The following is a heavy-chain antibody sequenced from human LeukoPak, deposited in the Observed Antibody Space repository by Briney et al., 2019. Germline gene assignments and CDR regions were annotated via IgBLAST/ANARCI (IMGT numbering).Heavy chain of an antibody. J-gene: IGHJ4*02. V-gene: IGHV3-7*01. CDR3: ARATSSTTRNLGY. CDR2: IKQDGSDK. D-gene: IGHD2-2*01. CDR1: GFTFSSYW. Sequence: GGSLRLSCAASGFTFSSYWMSWVRQAPGKGLEWVANIKQDGSDKNYVESVEGRFTISRDSAKNSLYLQMNSLRAEDTAVYYCARATSSTTRNLGYWGQGILVTVSS.